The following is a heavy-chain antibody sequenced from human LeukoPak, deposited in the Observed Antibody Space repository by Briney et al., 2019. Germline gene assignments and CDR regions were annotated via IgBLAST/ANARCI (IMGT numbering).Heavy chain of an antibody. Sequence: PGGSLRLSCAASGFTLSSNYMSWVRQAPGKGLEWVSVIYSGGSTYYADSVKGRFTISRDNSKNTLYLQMNSLRAEDTAVYYCARVFRDADAFDIWGQGTMVTVSS. CDR1: GFTLSSNY. V-gene: IGHV3-53*01. CDR3: ARVFRDADAFDI. J-gene: IGHJ3*02. CDR2: IYSGGST. D-gene: IGHD5-24*01.